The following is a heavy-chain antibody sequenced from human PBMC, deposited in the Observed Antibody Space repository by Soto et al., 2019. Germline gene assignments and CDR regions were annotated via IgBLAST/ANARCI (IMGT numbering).Heavy chain of an antibody. CDR2: IYYSGST. Sequence: SETLSLTCTVSGASINSGDYYWRWIRQPPGKGLEWIGYIYYSGSTYYNPFLKSRVTISVDTSKNQFSLKLSSVTAADTAVYYCAGFSEVAATEINWFDPWGQGTLVTVYS. V-gene: IGHV4-30-4*01. D-gene: IGHD2-15*01. J-gene: IGHJ5*02. CDR3: AGFSEVAATEINWFDP. CDR1: GASINSGDYY.